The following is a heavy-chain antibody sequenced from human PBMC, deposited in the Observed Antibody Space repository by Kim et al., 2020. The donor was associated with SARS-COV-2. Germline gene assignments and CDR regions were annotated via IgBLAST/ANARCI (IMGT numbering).Heavy chain of an antibody. J-gene: IGHJ5*02. D-gene: IGHD3-10*01. Sequence: SVKRRVTISVDTSQNQFSLKLSSVTAADTAVYYCASTYYYGSGRLNWFDPWGQGTLVTVSS. CDR3: ASTYYYGSGRLNWFDP. V-gene: IGHV4-31*02.